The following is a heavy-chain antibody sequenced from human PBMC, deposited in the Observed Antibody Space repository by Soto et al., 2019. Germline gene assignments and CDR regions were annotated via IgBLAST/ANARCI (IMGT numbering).Heavy chain of an antibody. V-gene: IGHV3-15*01. D-gene: IGHD6-6*01. CDR2: IKSKTDGGTT. CDR3: TPSIAARPYYYYGMDV. CDR1: GFTFSNAW. Sequence: GSLRLSCAAAGFTFSNAWMSWVRQAPGKGLEWVGRIKSKTDGGTTDYAAPVKGRFTISRDDSKNTLYLQMNSLKTEDTAVYYCTPSIAARPYYYYGMDVWGQGTTVTSP. J-gene: IGHJ6*02.